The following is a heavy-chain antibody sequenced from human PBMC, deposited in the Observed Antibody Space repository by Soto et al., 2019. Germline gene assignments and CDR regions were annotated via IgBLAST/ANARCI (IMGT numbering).Heavy chain of an antibody. J-gene: IGHJ6*02. CDR3: ARDMTVRRYYYYGMDV. V-gene: IGHV4-38-2*02. Sequence: SETLSLTCAVSGYSISSGYYWGCIRQPPGKGLEWIGSIYHSGSTYYNPSLKSRVTISVDTSKNQFSLKLSSVTAADTAVYYCARDMTVRRYYYYGMDVWGQGTTVTVSS. CDR1: GYSISSGYY. CDR2: IYHSGST. D-gene: IGHD3-16*01.